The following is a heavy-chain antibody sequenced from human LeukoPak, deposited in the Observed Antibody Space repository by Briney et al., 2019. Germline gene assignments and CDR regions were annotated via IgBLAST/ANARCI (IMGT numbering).Heavy chain of an antibody. J-gene: IGHJ6*03. CDR1: GYTFTSYG. D-gene: IGHD6-13*01. CDR2: ISAYNDNT. V-gene: IGHV1-18*01. CDR3: ARDFISSWCDPQLYYYYYMDV. Sequence: GASVKVSCKASGYTFTSYGISWVRQAPGQGLEWMGWISAYNDNTNYAQKLQGRVTMTTDTSTSTAYMELRSLRSDDTAVYYCARDFISSWCDPQLYYYYYMDVWGKGTTVTVSS.